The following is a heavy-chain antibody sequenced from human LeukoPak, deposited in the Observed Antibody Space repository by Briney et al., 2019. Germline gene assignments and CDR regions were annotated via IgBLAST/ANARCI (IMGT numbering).Heavy chain of an antibody. Sequence: PSETLSLTCTVSGGSISSSSYYWGWIRQPPGKGLEWIGSIDYSGSTYYNPSLKRRVTISVDTSKNQFSLKLSSVTAADTAVYYCASEKYYDFWSGPTRGVDYWGQGTLVTVSS. CDR2: IDYSGST. V-gene: IGHV4-39*01. CDR3: ASEKYYDFWSGPTRGVDY. CDR1: GGSISSSSYY. D-gene: IGHD3-3*01. J-gene: IGHJ4*02.